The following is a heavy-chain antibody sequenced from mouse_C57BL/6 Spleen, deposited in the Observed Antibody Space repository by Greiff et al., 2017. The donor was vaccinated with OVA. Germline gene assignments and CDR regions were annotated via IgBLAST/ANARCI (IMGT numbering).Heavy chain of an antibody. J-gene: IGHJ4*01. Sequence: VQLQQSGPELVKPGASVKISCTASGYTFTDYYMNWVKQSHGKSLEWIGDINPNNGGTSYNQKFKGKATLTLDKSSSTAYIKLRSLTSEDSAVYYCARSDTLYYAMDYWGQGTSVTVSS. CDR3: ARSDTLYYAMDY. V-gene: IGHV1-26*01. CDR1: GYTFTDYY. D-gene: IGHD5-1-1*01. CDR2: INPNNGGT.